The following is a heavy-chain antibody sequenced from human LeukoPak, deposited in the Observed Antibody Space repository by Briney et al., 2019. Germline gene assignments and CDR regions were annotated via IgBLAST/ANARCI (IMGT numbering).Heavy chain of an antibody. CDR3: ARDRGSGQLDY. V-gene: IGHV4-39*07. CDR2: IYYSGST. D-gene: IGHD3-10*01. CDR1: GGSISSSSYY. Sequence: PSETLSLTCTVSGGSISSSSYYWGWIRQPPGKGLEWIGSIYYSGSTYYNPSLKSRVTISVDTSKNQFSLKLSSVTAADTAVYYCARDRGSGQLDYWGQGTLVTVSS. J-gene: IGHJ4*02.